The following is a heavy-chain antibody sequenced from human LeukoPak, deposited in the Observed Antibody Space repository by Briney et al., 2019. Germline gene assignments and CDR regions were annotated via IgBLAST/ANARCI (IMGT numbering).Heavy chain of an antibody. Sequence: SETLSLTCAVYGVSFSGYYWSWIRQPPGKGLEWIGEINHSGSTNYNPSLKSRVTISVDTSKNQFSLKLSSVTAADTAVYYCARGRGVYYFDYWGQGTLVTVSS. D-gene: IGHD3-10*01. V-gene: IGHV4-34*01. CDR2: INHSGST. J-gene: IGHJ4*02. CDR1: GVSFSGYY. CDR3: ARGRGVYYFDY.